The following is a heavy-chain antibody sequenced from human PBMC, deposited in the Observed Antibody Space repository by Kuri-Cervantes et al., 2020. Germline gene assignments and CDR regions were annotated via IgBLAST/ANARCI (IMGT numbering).Heavy chain of an antibody. CDR3: ARDKTTVTTGYYYYYMDV. Sequence: GGSLRLSCMDSGLNFKTYGMHWVRQAPGKGLEWVSSISSSSSYIYYADSVKGRFTISRDNAKNSLYLQMNSLRAEDTAVYYCARDKTTVTTGYYYYYMDVWGKGTTVTVSS. CDR2: ISSSSSYI. D-gene: IGHD4-17*01. J-gene: IGHJ6*03. V-gene: IGHV3-21*03. CDR1: GLNFKTYG.